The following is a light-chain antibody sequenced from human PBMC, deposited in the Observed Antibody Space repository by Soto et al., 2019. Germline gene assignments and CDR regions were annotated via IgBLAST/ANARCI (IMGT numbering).Light chain of an antibody. J-gene: IGLJ3*02. V-gene: IGLV1-47*01. CDR3: AAWDDSLSGPV. CDR1: SSNIGSNY. Sequence: QSVLTQPPSASGTPGQRVTISCSGSSSNIGSNYVYWYQQLPGTAPKLLIYRNNQRPSGVPDRFSGSKSGTSASLAISGRRSEDEADYYCAAWDDSLSGPVFGGGTQLTVL. CDR2: RNN.